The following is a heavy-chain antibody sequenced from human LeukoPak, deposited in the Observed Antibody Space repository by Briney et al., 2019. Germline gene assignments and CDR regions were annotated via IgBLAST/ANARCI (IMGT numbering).Heavy chain of an antibody. J-gene: IGHJ4*02. CDR2: INPSGGST. CDR1: GYTFTSYY. D-gene: IGHD1-26*01. Sequence: ASVKVSCKASGYTFTSYYMHWVRQAPGQGLEWMGIINPSGGSTSYAQKFQGRVTMTRDTSTSTVYMELSSLRSEDTAVYYCARDRTPQAAWELPYFDYWGQGTLVTVSS. V-gene: IGHV1-46*01. CDR3: ARDRTPQAAWELPYFDY.